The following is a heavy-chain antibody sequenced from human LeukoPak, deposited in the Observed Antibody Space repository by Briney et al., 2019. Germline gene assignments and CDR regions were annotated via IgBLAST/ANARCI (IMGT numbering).Heavy chain of an antibody. CDR2: ISSSSSYI. CDR1: GFTFSSYS. Sequence: GGSLRLSCAASGFTFSSYSMNWVRQAPGKGLEWVLSISSSSSYIYYADSVKGRFTISRDNAKNSLYLQMNSLRAEDTAVYYCARARGYGDYAPDYWGQGTLVTVSS. J-gene: IGHJ4*02. CDR3: ARARGYGDYAPDY. D-gene: IGHD4-17*01. V-gene: IGHV3-21*01.